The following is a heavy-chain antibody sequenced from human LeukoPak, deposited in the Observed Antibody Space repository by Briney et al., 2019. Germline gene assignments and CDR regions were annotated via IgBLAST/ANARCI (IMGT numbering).Heavy chain of an antibody. J-gene: IGHJ6*03. V-gene: IGHV1-3*03. CDR2: INAGNGNT. CDR1: GYTFTSYA. Sequence: GASVKVSCKASGYTFTSYAMHWVRQAPGQRLEWMGWINAGNGNTKYSQEFQGRVTITRDTSASTAYMELSSLRSEDMAVYYCARAYYGSGELCYMDVWGKGTTVTVSS. D-gene: IGHD3-10*01. CDR3: ARAYYGSGELCYMDV.